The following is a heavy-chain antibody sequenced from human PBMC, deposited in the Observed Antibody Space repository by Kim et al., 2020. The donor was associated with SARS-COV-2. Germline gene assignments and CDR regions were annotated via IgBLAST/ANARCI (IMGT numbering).Heavy chain of an antibody. D-gene: IGHD6-13*01. CDR1: GFSVSSNY. J-gene: IGHJ4*02. CDR3: ARGGAAATGYFDY. CDR2: IFRDGST. Sequence: GGSLRLSCAASGFSVSSNYMTWVRQTPGKGLEWVSVIFRDGSTYYIDSVKGRFTISRHTSENTLYLQMNSLRVEDTAVYFCARGGAAATGYFDYGGQGAL. V-gene: IGHV3-53*04.